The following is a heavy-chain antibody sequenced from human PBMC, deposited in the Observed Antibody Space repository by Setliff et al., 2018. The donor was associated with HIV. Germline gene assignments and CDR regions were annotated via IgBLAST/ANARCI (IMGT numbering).Heavy chain of an antibody. Sequence: PGGSLRLSCAASGLSFSSYVMSWVRQAPGKGLEWVSGISGSGGSTYYADSVKGRFTISRDNSKNKVYLQMNNLRAEDAAVYYCATDLHWAFDYFYFMDVWGKGTTVTVSS. J-gene: IGHJ6*03. CDR3: ATDLHWAFDYFYFMDV. D-gene: IGHD7-27*01. V-gene: IGHV3-23*01. CDR1: GLSFSSYV. CDR2: ISGSGGST.